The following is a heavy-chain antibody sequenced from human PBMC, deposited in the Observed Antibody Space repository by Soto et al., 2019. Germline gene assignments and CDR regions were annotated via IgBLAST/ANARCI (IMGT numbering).Heavy chain of an antibody. V-gene: IGHV4-34*01. J-gene: IGHJ4*02. CDR1: GGSFSGYY. D-gene: IGHD4-17*01. CDR2: INHSGST. Sequence: QVQLQQWGAGLLQPSETLSLTCAVYGGSFSGYYWSWIRQPPGKGLEWIGEINHSGSTNYNPSLKSRVTISVDTSKNQFSLKLTSVTAADTAVYYCATYGGTTPFDYWGQGTLVAVAS. CDR3: ATYGGTTPFDY.